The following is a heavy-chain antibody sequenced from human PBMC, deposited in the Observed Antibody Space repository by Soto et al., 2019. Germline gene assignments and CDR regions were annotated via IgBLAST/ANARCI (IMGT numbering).Heavy chain of an antibody. CDR3: ARATNGGNSGIYYYYYGMDV. Sequence: GGSLRLSCAASGFTFSSYAMHWVRQAPGKGLEWVAVISYDGSNKYYADSVKGRFTISRDNSKNTLYLQMNSLRAEDTAVYYCARATNGGNSGIYYYYYGMDVWGQGTTVTSP. CDR2: ISYDGSNK. CDR1: GFTFSSYA. V-gene: IGHV3-30-3*01. J-gene: IGHJ6*02. D-gene: IGHD2-21*02.